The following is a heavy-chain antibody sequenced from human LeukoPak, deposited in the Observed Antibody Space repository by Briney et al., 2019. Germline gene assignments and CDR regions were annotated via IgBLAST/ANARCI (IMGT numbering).Heavy chain of an antibody. CDR1: GGSFSGYY. CDR2: INHSGST. CDR3: ARAGVIAVAADFDY. V-gene: IGHV4-34*01. D-gene: IGHD6-19*01. J-gene: IGHJ4*02. Sequence: KSSETLSLTCAVYGGSFSGYYWSWIRQPPGKGLEWIGEINHSGSTNYNPSLKSRVTISVDTSKNPFSLKLSSVTAADTAVYYCARAGVIAVAADFDYWGQGTLVTVSS.